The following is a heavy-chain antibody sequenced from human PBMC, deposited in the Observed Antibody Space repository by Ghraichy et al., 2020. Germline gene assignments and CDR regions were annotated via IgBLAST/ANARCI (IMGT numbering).Heavy chain of an antibody. CDR1: GFTFTNAW. CDR2: IKNKNDGGTT. Sequence: GGSLRLSCAASGFTFTNAWMSWVRQAPGKGLEWVGLIKNKNDGGTTDYAAPVKGRFTISSDDSKNTRYMQMNSLRTEGTDVYYCSMITGYSFRYWGQGILVTVSS. D-gene: IGHD5-18*01. CDR3: SMITGYSFRY. V-gene: IGHV3-15*01. J-gene: IGHJ4*02.